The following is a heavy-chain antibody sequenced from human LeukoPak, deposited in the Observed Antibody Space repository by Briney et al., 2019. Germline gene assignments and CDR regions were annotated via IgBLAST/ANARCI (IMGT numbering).Heavy chain of an antibody. CDR1: GFTFSSYS. CDR2: ISSISSYI. D-gene: IGHD3-22*01. J-gene: IGHJ3*02. V-gene: IGHV3-21*04. Sequence: GGSLRLSCAASGFTFSSYSRNWVPQAPGKGLRGVSSISSISSYIDYADSVEGQLTIDRDNSKNTLYLQMSSLRAEDTAVYYCAKDAQDYYDNSGFYYDAFDIWGQGTMVTVSS. CDR3: AKDAQDYYDNSGFYYDAFDI.